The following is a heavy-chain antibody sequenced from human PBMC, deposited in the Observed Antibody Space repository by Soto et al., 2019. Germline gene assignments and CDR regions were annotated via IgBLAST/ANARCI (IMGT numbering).Heavy chain of an antibody. D-gene: IGHD2-15*01. CDR1: GYTFTNYG. CDR3: ARTGSGGWFDP. CDR2: ISAYNGNR. J-gene: IGHJ5*02. V-gene: IGHV1-18*01. Sequence: QVQLVQSGAEVKKPGASVKVSCKASGYTFTNYGISWVRQAPGQGLEWMGWISAYNGNRNYGQKLQDRVTMTTDTSTNTAYMELRSLRSDDTAVYFCARTGSGGWFDPWGQGTLVTVSP.